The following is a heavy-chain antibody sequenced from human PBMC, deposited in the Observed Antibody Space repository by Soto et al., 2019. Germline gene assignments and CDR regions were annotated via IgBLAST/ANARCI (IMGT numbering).Heavy chain of an antibody. J-gene: IGHJ6*03. V-gene: IGHV3-30*18. CDR2: ISYDGSNK. D-gene: IGHD3-10*01. CDR1: GFTFSSYG. CDR3: AKDSGYYGSGSYYNYYYYMDV. Sequence: GGSLRLSCAASGFTFSSYGMHWVRQAPGKGLEWVAVISYDGSNKYYADSVKGRFTISRDNSKNTLYLQMNSLRAEDTAVYYCAKDSGYYGSGSYYNYYYYMDVWGKGTTVTVSS.